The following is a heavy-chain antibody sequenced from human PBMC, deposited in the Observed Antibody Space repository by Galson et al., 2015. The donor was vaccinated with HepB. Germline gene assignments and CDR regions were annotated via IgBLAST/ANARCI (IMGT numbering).Heavy chain of an antibody. CDR3: ASSSYGDYGRGDY. V-gene: IGHV3-21*01. D-gene: IGHD4-17*01. Sequence: SLRLSCAASGFTFSSYSMNWVRQAPGKGLEWVSSISSSSSYIYYADSVKGRFTISRDNAKNSLYLQMNSLRAEDTAVYYCASSSYGDYGRGDYWGQGTLVTVSS. CDR2: ISSSSSYI. J-gene: IGHJ4*02. CDR1: GFTFSSYS.